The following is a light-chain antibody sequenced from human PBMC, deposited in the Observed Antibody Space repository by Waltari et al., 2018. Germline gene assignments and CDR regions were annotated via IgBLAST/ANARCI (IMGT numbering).Light chain of an antibody. CDR3: YSTDSGGDHRGV. CDR1: ALPRKK. J-gene: IGLJ3*02. Sequence: SYELTQPPAVSVSPGQTARITCSGSALPRKKAYCYHQKSGQVPLLVIYEDNRRPSGIPERFSGSSSGTKATLTITGAQADDEGDYYCYSTDSGGDHRGVFGGGTRLTVL. V-gene: IGLV3-10*01. CDR2: EDN.